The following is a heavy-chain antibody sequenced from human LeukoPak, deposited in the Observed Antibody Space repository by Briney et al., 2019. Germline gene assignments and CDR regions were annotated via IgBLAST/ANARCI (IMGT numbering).Heavy chain of an antibody. D-gene: IGHD2-2*02. CDR1: GYSISNGYF. CDR3: ARVIRPIVVVPAAIRDYYYYYMDV. V-gene: IGHV4-38-2*02. CDR2: IYHSGDT. J-gene: IGHJ6*03. Sequence: NASETLSLTCTVSGYSISNGYFWGWIRQPPEKGLEWIGNIYHSGDTYYNPSLKSRVTISVDTSKNQSSLKLSSVTAADTAVYYCARVIRPIVVVPAAIRDYYYYYMDVWGKGTTVTISS.